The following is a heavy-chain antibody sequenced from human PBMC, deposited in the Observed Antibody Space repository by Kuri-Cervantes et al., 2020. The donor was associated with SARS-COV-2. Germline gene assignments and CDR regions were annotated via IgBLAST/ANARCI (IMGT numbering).Heavy chain of an antibody. CDR3: AREEGGELGEAFDY. J-gene: IGHJ4*02. V-gene: IGHV3-21*01. D-gene: IGHD7-27*01. CDR2: IDSSSYYI. CDR1: GFTFSGYS. Sequence: GESLKISCAASGFTFSGYSMNWIRQAPGKGLEWVASIDSSSYYIYHADSVKGRLTISRDNAKTSLYLQMNSLKLEDTAVHYCAREEGGELGEAFDYWGQGALVTVSS.